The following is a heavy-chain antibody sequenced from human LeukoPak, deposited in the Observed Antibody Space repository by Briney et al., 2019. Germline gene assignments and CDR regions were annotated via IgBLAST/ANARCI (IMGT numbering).Heavy chain of an antibody. CDR1: GGSISSYY. V-gene: IGHV4-59*06. Sequence: PSETLSLTCTVSGGSISSYYWSWIRQHPGKGLEWIAYISYSGVTYYNPSLHSRVAMSLDTSKNQFSLKLSSVTAADTAVYFCARATVEVTRFFDYWGQGILVTVSS. J-gene: IGHJ4*02. CDR2: ISYSGVT. CDR3: ARATVEVTRFFDY. D-gene: IGHD4-11*01.